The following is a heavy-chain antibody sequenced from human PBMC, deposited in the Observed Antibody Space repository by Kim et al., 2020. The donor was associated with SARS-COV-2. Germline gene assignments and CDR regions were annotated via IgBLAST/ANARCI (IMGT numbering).Heavy chain of an antibody. J-gene: IGHJ5*02. CDR1: GGSISSGGYS. Sequence: SETLSLTCAVSGGSISSGGYSWSWIRQPPGKGLEWIGYIYYSGSTYYNPSLKSRVTISVDRSKNQFSLKLSSVTAADTAVYYCARVDYGSGSYGFDPWGQGTLVTVSS. CDR3: ARVDYGSGSYGFDP. CDR2: IYYSGST. V-gene: IGHV4-30-2*01. D-gene: IGHD3-10*01.